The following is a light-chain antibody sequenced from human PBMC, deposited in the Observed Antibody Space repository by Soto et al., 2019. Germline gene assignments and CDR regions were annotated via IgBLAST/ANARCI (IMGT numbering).Light chain of an antibody. CDR1: QSISNW. CDR3: QQFGRYPST. V-gene: IGKV1-5*03. CDR2: KAS. J-gene: IGKJ2*01. Sequence: DIQMTQSPSTLSAAVGDRVTITCWASQSISNWLAWYQQRPGKAPKRVIFKASSLENGDPARFSGSRYETGFTLPISSLQPDDFATYCRQQFGRYPSTFGQGTEVEIK.